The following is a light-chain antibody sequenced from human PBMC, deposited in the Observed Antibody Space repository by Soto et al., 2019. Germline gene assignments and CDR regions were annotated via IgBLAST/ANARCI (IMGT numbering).Light chain of an antibody. J-gene: IGKJ4*01. CDR1: HDVTRR. CDR3: QHYTNWPLT. V-gene: IGKV3-15*01. CDR2: DAS. Sequence: DIVMTQSPVTLSLSPGDTATLSCRASHDVTRRLAWYQVKHGQAPRLLIYDASTRATGLPARFSGTGSGTEFTLTISSLQSEDFAVYYCQHYTNWPLTFGGGTKVEI.